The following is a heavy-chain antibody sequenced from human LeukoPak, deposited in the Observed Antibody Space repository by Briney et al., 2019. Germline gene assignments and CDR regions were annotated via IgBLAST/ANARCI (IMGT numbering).Heavy chain of an antibody. CDR3: AKDKSGWYQGFDY. D-gene: IGHD6-19*01. Sequence: GGSLRLSCAASGFTFDDYAMHWVRQAPGKGLEWVSGISWNSGSIGYADSVKGRFTISRDNAKNSLYLQMNSLRAEDTALYYCAKDKSGWYQGFDYWGQGTLVTVSS. V-gene: IGHV3-9*01. CDR1: GFTFDDYA. J-gene: IGHJ4*02. CDR2: ISWNSGSI.